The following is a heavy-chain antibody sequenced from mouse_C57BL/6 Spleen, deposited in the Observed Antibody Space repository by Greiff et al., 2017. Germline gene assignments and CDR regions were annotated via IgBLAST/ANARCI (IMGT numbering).Heavy chain of an antibody. CDR3: AREVTTVVATGGYYAMDY. J-gene: IGHJ4*01. CDR1: GYAFTNYL. D-gene: IGHD1-1*01. Sequence: VQLQQSGAELVRPGTSVKVSCKASGYAFTNYLIEWVKQRPGQGLEWIGVINPGSGGNNYNEKFKGKAKLTADKSSSTAYMQLSSLTSEDSAVYFCAREVTTVVATGGYYAMDYWGQGTSVTVSS. CDR2: INPGSGGN. V-gene: IGHV1-54*01.